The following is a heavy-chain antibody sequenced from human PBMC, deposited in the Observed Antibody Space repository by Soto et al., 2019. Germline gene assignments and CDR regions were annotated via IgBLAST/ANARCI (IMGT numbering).Heavy chain of an antibody. V-gene: IGHV1-69*06. CDR2: IIPIFGTA. Sequence: QVQLVQSGAEVKKPGSSVKVSCKASGGTFSSYAISWVRQAPGQGLEWMGGIIPIFGTANYAQQFQGRVTITADKSTSTAYMELSSLRSEETAVYYCASQTKGYSSSYWFDPWGQGTLVTVSS. CDR3: ASQTKGYSSSYWFDP. J-gene: IGHJ5*02. CDR1: GGTFSSYA. D-gene: IGHD6-13*01.